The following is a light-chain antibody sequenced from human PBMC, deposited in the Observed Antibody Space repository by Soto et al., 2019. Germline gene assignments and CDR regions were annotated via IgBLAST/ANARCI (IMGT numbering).Light chain of an antibody. Sequence: EMVLTQSPGTLSLSPGERATLSCRASQSVSSSYLAWYQQKPGQAPRRLIDGASSRATGIPDRFSGSGSGTDCTITISRLEPEDFAVYYCQQYGSSPPSTFGQGTKLEIK. CDR2: GAS. CDR3: QQYGSSPPST. CDR1: QSVSSSY. V-gene: IGKV3-20*01. J-gene: IGKJ2*01.